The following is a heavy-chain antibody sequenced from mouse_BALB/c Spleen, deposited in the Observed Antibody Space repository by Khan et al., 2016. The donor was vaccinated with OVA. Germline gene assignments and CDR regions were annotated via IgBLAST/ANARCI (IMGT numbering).Heavy chain of an antibody. CDR3: ARDGYPPWFAY. V-gene: IGHV14-1*02. CDR1: GFNIKDYY. D-gene: IGHD2-3*01. CDR2: IDPENGNT. J-gene: IGHJ3*01. Sequence: VQLKQSGAELVRPGALVKLSCKASGFNIKDYYMHWVKQRPEQGLVWIGRIDPENGNTIYDPKFQDKASITSDTSSNTAYLQLSSLTSEDTAVYYCARDGYPPWFAYWGQGTLVTVSA.